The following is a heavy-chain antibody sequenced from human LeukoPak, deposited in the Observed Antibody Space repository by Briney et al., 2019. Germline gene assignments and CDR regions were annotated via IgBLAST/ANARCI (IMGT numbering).Heavy chain of an antibody. V-gene: IGHV4-34*01. CDR3: ARVYYDFWSGSNWFDP. CDR1: GGSFSGYY. D-gene: IGHD3-3*01. J-gene: IGHJ5*02. CDR2: INHSGST. Sequence: PSETLSLTCAVYGGSFSGYYWSWIRQPPGKGLEWIGEINHSGSTNYNPSLKSRVTISVDTSKNQFSLKLSSVTAADTAVYYCARVYYDFWSGSNWFDPWGQGTLVTVSS.